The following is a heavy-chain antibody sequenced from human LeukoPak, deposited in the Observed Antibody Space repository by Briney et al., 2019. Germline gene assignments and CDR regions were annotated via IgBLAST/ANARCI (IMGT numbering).Heavy chain of an antibody. J-gene: IGHJ4*02. CDR1: RFTFSSYW. V-gene: IGHV3-74*01. CDR2: ISPDGSTT. CDR3: ASAWSY. Sequence: GGSLRLSCVASRFTFSSYWMHWVRHDPGKGLVWVSYISPDGSTTRYADSVKGRFTISRDSAKNTLYLQMNSLRVEDTAVYFCASAWSYWGQGALVTVSS. D-gene: IGHD1-1*01.